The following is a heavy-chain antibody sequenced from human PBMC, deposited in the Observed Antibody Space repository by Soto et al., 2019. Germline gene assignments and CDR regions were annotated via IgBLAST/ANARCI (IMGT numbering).Heavy chain of an antibody. Sequence: QVQLVESGGGVVQPGRSLRLSCAASGFTFSSYGMHWVRQAPGKGLEWVAVISYDGSNKYYADSVKGRFTISRDNSKNTLYLQMNSRRAEDTAVYYCAKVLCSGGSCHFDYWGQGTLVTVSS. V-gene: IGHV3-30*18. CDR1: GFTFSSYG. J-gene: IGHJ4*02. CDR3: AKVLCSGGSCHFDY. CDR2: ISYDGSNK. D-gene: IGHD2-15*01.